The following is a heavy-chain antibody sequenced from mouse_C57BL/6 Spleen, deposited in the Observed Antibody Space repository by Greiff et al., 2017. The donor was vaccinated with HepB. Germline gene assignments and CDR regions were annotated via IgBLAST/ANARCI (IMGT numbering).Heavy chain of an antibody. CDR3: ARGTTVVAYWYFDV. Sequence: QVQLQQPGAELVKPGASVKMSCKASGYTFTSYWITWVKQRPGQGLEWIGDIYPGSGSTNYNEKFKSKATLTVDTSSSTAYMQLSSLTSEDSAVYYCARGTTVVAYWYFDVWGTVTTVTVSS. J-gene: IGHJ1*03. CDR2: IYPGSGST. V-gene: IGHV1-55*01. CDR1: GYTFTSYW. D-gene: IGHD1-1*01.